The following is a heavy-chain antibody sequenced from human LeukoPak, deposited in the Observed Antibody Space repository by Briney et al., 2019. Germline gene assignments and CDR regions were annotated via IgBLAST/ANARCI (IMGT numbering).Heavy chain of an antibody. V-gene: IGHV3-15*01. J-gene: IGHJ4*02. CDR3: ALEFGQATDY. D-gene: IGHD3-3*01. Sequence: GGALSLSCAASGFTFSNAWMTWVRQATGQGLEWVGRIKSKTDGATTDYAATVKGRFIISRDDSKRMLYLQMNSLKTEDTAMYYRALEFGQATDYWGQGTLVTVSS. CDR2: IKSKTDGATT. CDR1: GFTFSNAW.